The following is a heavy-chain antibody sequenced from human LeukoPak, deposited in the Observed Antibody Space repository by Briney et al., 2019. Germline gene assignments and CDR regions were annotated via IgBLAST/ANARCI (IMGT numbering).Heavy chain of an antibody. CDR1: GLTFSSYA. Sequence: GGSLRLSCAASGLTFSSYAMNWVRQAPGKGLEWVSGISGSGGSTYYADSVKGRFTISRDNSKNTLYLQMNSLRVEDTAVYYCARGGLWASADYWGQGTLVTVSS. J-gene: IGHJ4*02. D-gene: IGHD3/OR15-3a*01. CDR3: ARGGLWASADY. V-gene: IGHV3-23*01. CDR2: ISGSGGST.